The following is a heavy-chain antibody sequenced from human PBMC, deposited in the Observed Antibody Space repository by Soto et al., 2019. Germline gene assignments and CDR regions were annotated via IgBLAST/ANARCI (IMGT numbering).Heavy chain of an antibody. J-gene: IGHJ4*02. CDR2: IIPIFGTA. D-gene: IGHD6-19*01. CDR1: GGTFSSYA. Sequence: QVQLVQSGAEVKKPGSSVKVSCKASGGTFSSYAISWVRQAPGQGLEWMGGIIPIFGTANYAQKFQGWVTMTRDTSISTAYMELSRLGSDDTAVYFCATSRTSIAVAGETEYYFDYWGQGTLVTVSS. CDR3: ATSRTSIAVAGETEYYFDY. V-gene: IGHV1-69*06.